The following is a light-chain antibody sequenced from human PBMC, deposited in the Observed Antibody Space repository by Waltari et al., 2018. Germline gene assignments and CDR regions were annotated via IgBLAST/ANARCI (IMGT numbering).Light chain of an antibody. CDR2: RNN. CDR1: GSNIGSNY. CDR3: AAWDDSLSGPV. Sequence: QSVLTQPPSASGPPGQRVTISCSGSGSNIGSNYVYWYQPLPGTAPKLLIYRNNQRPSGVPDRFSGSKSGTSASLAISGLRSEDEADYYCAAWDDSLSGPVFGGGTKLTVL. J-gene: IGLJ2*01. V-gene: IGLV1-47*01.